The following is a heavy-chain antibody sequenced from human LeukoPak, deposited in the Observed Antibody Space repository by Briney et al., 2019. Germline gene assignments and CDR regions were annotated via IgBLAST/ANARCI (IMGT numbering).Heavy chain of an antibody. CDR2: IYYSGST. CDR3: ARGYYGSGRFDP. Sequence: SETLSLTCTVSGGSMYSYYWSWIRQPPGKGLEWIAYIYYSGSTEYNPSLKSRVTISVDTSKNQFSLEVTSVTPADTAVYYCARGYYGSGRFDPWGQGTLVTVSS. V-gene: IGHV4-59*01. D-gene: IGHD3-10*01. J-gene: IGHJ5*02. CDR1: GGSMYSYY.